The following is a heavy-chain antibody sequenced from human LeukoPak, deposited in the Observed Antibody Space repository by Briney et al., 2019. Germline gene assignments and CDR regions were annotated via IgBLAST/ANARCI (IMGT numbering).Heavy chain of an antibody. CDR1: GGSFSGYY. D-gene: IGHD4-17*01. V-gene: IGHV4-34*01. Sequence: PSETLSLTCAVYGGSFSGYYWSWIRQPPGKGLEWIGEINHSGSTNYNPSLKSRVTISVDTSKNQFSLRLSSVTAADTAVYYCARQSTVTTLWFDPWGQGTLVTVSS. J-gene: IGHJ5*02. CDR2: INHSGST. CDR3: ARQSTVTTLWFDP.